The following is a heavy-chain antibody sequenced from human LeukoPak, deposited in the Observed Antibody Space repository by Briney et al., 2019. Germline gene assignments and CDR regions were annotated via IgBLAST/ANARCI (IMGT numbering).Heavy chain of an antibody. V-gene: IGHV3-23*01. Sequence: PGGSLRLSCAASGFTFSSYAMNWVRQAPGKGLEWVSAIRSSGGGTYYADSVKGRFTISRDNSKNTLYLQMSSLRAEDTAVYYCAKVRFGESGDYWGQGTLVTVSS. J-gene: IGHJ4*02. CDR3: AKVRFGESGDY. CDR2: IRSSGGGT. D-gene: IGHD3-10*01. CDR1: GFTFSSYA.